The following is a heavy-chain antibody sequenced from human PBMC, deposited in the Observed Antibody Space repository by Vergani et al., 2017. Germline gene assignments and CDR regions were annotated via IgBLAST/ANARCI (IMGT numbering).Heavy chain of an antibody. V-gene: IGHV4-39*01. Sequence: QLQLQESGPGLVKPSETLSLICTVSGGSISSSSYYWGWIRQPPGKGLEWIGSIYYSGSTYYNPSLKSRVTISVDTSKNQLSLKLSSVTAADTAVYYCARHLAYCGGDCYPYYYGMDVWGQGTTVTVSS. CDR3: ARHLAYCGGDCYPYYYGMDV. D-gene: IGHD2-21*02. CDR2: IYYSGST. CDR1: GGSISSSSYY. J-gene: IGHJ6*02.